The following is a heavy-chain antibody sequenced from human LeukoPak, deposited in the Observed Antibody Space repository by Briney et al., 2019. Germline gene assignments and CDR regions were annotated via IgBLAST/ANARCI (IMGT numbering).Heavy chain of an antibody. V-gene: IGHV1-24*01. CDR1: GYTLTELS. Sequence: ASVKVSCKVSGYTLTELSMHWVRQAPGKGLEWMGGFDPEDGETIYAQKFQGRVTMTEDTSTDTAYMELSSLRSEDTAVYYCATTSFRYIAGAVDYWGQGTLVTVSS. J-gene: IGHJ4*02. CDR3: ATTSFRYIAGAVDY. D-gene: IGHD1-26*01. CDR2: FDPEDGET.